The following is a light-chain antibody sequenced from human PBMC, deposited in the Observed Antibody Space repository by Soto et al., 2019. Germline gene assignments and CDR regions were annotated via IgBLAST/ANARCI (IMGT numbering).Light chain of an antibody. CDR3: HKYNNAPRT. CDR2: AAS. V-gene: IGKV1-27*01. Sequence: DIQMTQSPSSLSASVGDTVTITCRASQGISNYLAWYQQKPGQVPNLLIYAASTLQSGVPSRFSGSGSGTDFTLTISSLRPEDVATDYCHKYNNAPRTVGQGTKVEI. J-gene: IGKJ1*01. CDR1: QGISNY.